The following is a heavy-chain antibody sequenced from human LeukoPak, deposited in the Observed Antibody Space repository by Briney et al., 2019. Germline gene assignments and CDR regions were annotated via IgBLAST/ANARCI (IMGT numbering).Heavy chain of an antibody. CDR3: AREDWGPRFDP. D-gene: IGHD7-27*01. CDR2: INHDGTDK. Sequence: GRSLRLSCAAAGFTSTSYWMTWVRQAPGKGLHWVANINHDGTDKNYADSVKGRFTISRDNAKRSVFLQMNSLRAEDTGLYYCAREDWGPRFDPRGQGTLVTVSS. CDR1: GFTSTSYW. J-gene: IGHJ5*02. V-gene: IGHV3-7*05.